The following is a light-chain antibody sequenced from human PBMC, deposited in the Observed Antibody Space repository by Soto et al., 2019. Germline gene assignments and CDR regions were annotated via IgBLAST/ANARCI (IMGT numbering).Light chain of an antibody. CDR2: EVS. V-gene: IGLV2-14*01. CDR3: SSYTTRTTLYV. Sequence: QSALTQPASVSGSPGQSITISCTGTSCDVGSYNYVSWYQLHPGKAPKLMIYEVSNRPSGVSNRFSGSKSGDTASLTISGLQAEDEADYYCSSYTTRTTLYVFGTGTKVTVL. J-gene: IGLJ1*01. CDR1: SCDVGSYNY.